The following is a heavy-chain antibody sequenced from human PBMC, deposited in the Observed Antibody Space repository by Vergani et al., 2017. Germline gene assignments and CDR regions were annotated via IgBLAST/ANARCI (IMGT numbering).Heavy chain of an antibody. V-gene: IGHV3-30*02. Sequence: QVQLVESGGGVVQRGGSLRLSCATSGFTLSNYDMQCIRQGPGKGLEFVAFIQFDGSNPYYADSVKGRFTLSRDFSKHTLYLQMNSLRTDDTATYYCAKHFRGWGIDYWGQGTQVIVSS. D-gene: IGHD3-16*01. CDR3: AKHFRGWGIDY. J-gene: IGHJ4*02. CDR2: IQFDGSNP. CDR1: GFTLSNYD.